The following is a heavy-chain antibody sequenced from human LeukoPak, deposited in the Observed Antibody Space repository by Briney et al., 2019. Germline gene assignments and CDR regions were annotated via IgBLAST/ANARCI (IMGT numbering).Heavy chain of an antibody. CDR2: IYYSGST. D-gene: IGHD3-10*01. CDR3: TRQRAFGVLDY. J-gene: IGHJ4*02. Sequence: SETLSLTCTVSGGSISSGGYYWSWIHPHPGKGLEWIGYIYYSGSTYYNPSLKSRVTISVDTSKNQFSLKLSSVTAADSAVYYCTRQRAFGVLDYWGQGTLVAVSS. V-gene: IGHV4-39*01. CDR1: GGSISSGGYY.